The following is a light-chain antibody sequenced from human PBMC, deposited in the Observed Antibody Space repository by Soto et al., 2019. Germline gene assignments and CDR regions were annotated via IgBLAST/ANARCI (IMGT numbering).Light chain of an antibody. J-gene: IGKJ5*01. CDR3: QQFDDSVT. CDR1: QSVSSNF. V-gene: IGKV3-20*01. CDR2: GAS. Sequence: EIVLTQSPGTLSLSPGERATLSCRASQSVSSNFLAWYQQRPGQAPRLLIYGASSRATGIPDRFSGSGSGTDFTLTISRLEPEDSAVYYCQQFDDSVTFGQGTRLEIK.